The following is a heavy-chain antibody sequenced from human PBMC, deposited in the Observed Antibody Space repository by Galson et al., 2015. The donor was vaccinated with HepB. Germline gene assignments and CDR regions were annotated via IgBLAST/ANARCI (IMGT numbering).Heavy chain of an antibody. J-gene: IGHJ3*02. CDR3: AKDKPQIAYCGGDCYPLDAFDI. CDR1: GFTFSSYA. V-gene: IGHV3-23*01. D-gene: IGHD2-21*02. CDR2: ISGSGGST. Sequence: SLRLSCAASGFTFSSYAMSWVRQAPGKGLEWVSAISGSGGSTYYADSVKGRFTISRDNSKNTLYLQMNSLRAEDTAVYYCAKDKPQIAYCGGDCYPLDAFDIWGQGTMVTVSS.